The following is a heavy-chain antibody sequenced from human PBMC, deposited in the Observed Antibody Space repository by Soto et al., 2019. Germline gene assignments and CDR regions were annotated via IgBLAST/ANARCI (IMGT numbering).Heavy chain of an antibody. Sequence: QVQLQQWGAGLLKPSETLSLTCEVYGGSFSGYYWNWIRQPPGKGLQWIGEINHSGSTNYNPSLKSRVPISVDTSKNQFSVKLSSVTAADTAVYYCARGKTVRGVPDYWGQGTLVTVSS. CDR2: INHSGST. J-gene: IGHJ4*02. CDR1: GGSFSGYY. CDR3: ARGKTVRGVPDY. D-gene: IGHD3-10*01. V-gene: IGHV4-34*01.